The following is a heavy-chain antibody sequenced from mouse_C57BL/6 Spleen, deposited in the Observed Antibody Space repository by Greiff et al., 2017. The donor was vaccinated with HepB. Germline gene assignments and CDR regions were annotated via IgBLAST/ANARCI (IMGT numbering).Heavy chain of an antibody. CDR1: GFTFSSYA. Sequence: EVMLVESGGGLVKPGGSLKLSCAASGFTFSSYAMSWVRQTPEKRLEWVATISDGGSYTYYPDNVKGRFTISRDNAKNNLYLQMSHLKSEDTAMYYCAIDLLYYYGSSSAWFAYWGQGTLVTVSA. V-gene: IGHV5-4*01. CDR2: ISDGGSYT. D-gene: IGHD1-1*01. CDR3: AIDLLYYYGSSSAWFAY. J-gene: IGHJ3*01.